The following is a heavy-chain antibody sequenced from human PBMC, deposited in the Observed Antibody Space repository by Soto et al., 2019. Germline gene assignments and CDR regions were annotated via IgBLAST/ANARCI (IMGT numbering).Heavy chain of an antibody. V-gene: IGHV1-3*01. D-gene: IGHD6-13*01. CDR2: INAGNGNT. CDR1: GYTFTSYA. J-gene: IGHJ5*02. CDR3: ARVGIAAAGAFDP. Sequence: ASVKVSCKASGYTFTSYAMHWVRQAPGQRLEWMGWINAGNGNTKYSQKFQGRVTITRDTSASTAYMELSSLRSEDTAVYYCARVGIAAAGAFDPWGQGTLVTVSA.